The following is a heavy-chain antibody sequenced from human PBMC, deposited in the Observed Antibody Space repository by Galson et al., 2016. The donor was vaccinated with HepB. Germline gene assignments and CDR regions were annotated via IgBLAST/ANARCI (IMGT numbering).Heavy chain of an antibody. Sequence: SETLSLTCTVSGGSISSSNYYWGWIRQPPGKGLEWIGSIYDSGSTYYNPSLKSRVTISVDTSKSQFSLKLSSVTAADTAVYYCARPLCGGDCFSINWYFGLWGRGTLVTVSS. CDR3: ARPLCGGDCFSINWYFGL. V-gene: IGHV4-39*01. D-gene: IGHD2-21*02. CDR1: GGSISSSNYY. J-gene: IGHJ2*01. CDR2: IYDSGST.